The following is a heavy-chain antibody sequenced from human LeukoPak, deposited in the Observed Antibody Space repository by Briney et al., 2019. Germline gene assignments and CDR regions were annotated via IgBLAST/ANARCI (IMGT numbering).Heavy chain of an antibody. D-gene: IGHD4-17*01. J-gene: IGHJ4*02. Sequence: GGSLRLSCAASGFTFSSYWRSWVRQAPGKGLEWVANIKQDGSEKYYVDSVKGRFTTSRDNAENSLSLQMNSLRAEDTALYSCARDYGDYAIDYWGQGTLVTVSS. CDR3: ARDYGDYAIDY. CDR1: GFTFSSYW. V-gene: IGHV3-7*01. CDR2: IKQDGSEK.